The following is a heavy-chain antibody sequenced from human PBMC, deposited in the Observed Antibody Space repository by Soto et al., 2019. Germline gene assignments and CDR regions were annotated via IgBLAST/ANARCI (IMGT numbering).Heavy chain of an antibody. V-gene: IGHV1-69*01. CDR1: GGTFSNYA. CDR2: IIPFIATT. D-gene: IGHD3-10*01. CDR3: VRNVDYYGSGSYYNEDY. J-gene: IGHJ4*02. Sequence: QVQLVQSGAEVKKPGSSVKVSCRASGGTFSNYAFSWLRQAPGQGLEWIGEIIPFIATTTYSHKLQGRVTITADESTLTDYMELSSLISEDTAVYYCVRNVDYYGSGSYYNEDYWGQGTLVTVSS.